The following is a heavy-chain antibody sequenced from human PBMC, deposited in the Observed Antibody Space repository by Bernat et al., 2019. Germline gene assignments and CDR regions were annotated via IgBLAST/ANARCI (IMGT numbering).Heavy chain of an antibody. Sequence: EVQLLESGGGLVQPGGSLRLSCAASGFTFSTYAMTWVRQAPGKGLEWLSGVSNSGGRTYYADSVKGRFTISRDNSKNTLYLQMISLRAEDSAVYYCAKSLEGNGIFYYYMDVWGEGTTVTVSS. CDR3: AKSLEGNGIFYYYMDV. CDR1: GFTFSTYA. V-gene: IGHV3-23*01. D-gene: IGHD3-16*01. CDR2: VSNSGGRT. J-gene: IGHJ6*03.